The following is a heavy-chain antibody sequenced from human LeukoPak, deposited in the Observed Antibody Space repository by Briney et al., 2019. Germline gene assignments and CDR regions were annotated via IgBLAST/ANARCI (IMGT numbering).Heavy chain of an antibody. V-gene: IGHV4-59*01. J-gene: IGHJ6*03. Sequence: PSETLSLTCTVSGGSISSYYWSWIRQPPGKGLEWIGYIYYSGSTNYNPSLKSRVTISVDTSKKQFSLKLSSVTAADTAVYYCARGARYCTNGVCVYYYYYMDVWGKGTTVTVSS. CDR3: ARGARYCTNGVCVYYYYYMDV. CDR2: IYYSGST. CDR1: GGSISSYY. D-gene: IGHD2-8*01.